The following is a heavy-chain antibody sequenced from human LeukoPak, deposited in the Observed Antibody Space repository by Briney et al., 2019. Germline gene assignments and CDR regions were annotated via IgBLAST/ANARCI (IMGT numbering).Heavy chain of an antibody. CDR3: ARDNAPLGWFDP. CDR2: IYHSGST. V-gene: IGHV4-30-2*01. J-gene: IGHJ5*02. CDR1: GGSISSGGYY. Sequence: SQTLSLTCTISGGSISSGGYYWSWIRQPPGKGLEWIGYIYHSGSTYYNPSLKSRVTISVDRSKNQFSLKLSSVTAADTAVYYCARDNAPLGWFDPWGQGTPVTVSS.